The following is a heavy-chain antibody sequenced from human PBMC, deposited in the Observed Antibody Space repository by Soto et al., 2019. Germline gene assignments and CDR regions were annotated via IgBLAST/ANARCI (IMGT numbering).Heavy chain of an antibody. CDR3: ARRRYIGDFAKDV. CDR2: MNGHNGNA. Sequence: ASVKVSCKASGYTFNTYVIYWMRQATGQGLEWMGWMNGHNGNADYAENFQGRVILTTNTSTATASMELRGLRPDDTAVYYCARRRYIGDFAKDVWGQGTTVTDSS. D-gene: IGHD3-16*01. J-gene: IGHJ6*02. CDR1: GYTFNTYV. V-gene: IGHV1-8*01.